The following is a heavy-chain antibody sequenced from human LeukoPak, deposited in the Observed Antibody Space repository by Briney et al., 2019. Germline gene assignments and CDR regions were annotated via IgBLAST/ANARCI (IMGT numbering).Heavy chain of an antibody. CDR2: IYYSGST. CDR3: ARDCSGATCYPF. CDR1: GGSISSYY. J-gene: IGHJ4*02. Sequence: SETLSLTCTVSGGSISSYYWSWIRQPPGKGLEWIGYIYYSGSTNYNPSLKSRVTISVDTSKNQFSLKVSSVSAADTAVYYCARDCSGATCYPFWGQGTLVTVSS. V-gene: IGHV4-59*01. D-gene: IGHD2-15*01.